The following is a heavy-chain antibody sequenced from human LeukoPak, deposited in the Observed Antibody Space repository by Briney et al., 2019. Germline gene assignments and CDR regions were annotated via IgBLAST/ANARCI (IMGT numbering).Heavy chain of an antibody. CDR2: IYPGDSDT. CDR1: GYSFTSYW. Sequence: GESLKISCKGSGYSFTSYWIGWVRQMPGKGLEWMGIIYPGDSDTRYSPSFQGQVTISADKSISTAYLQWSSLKASDTAIYYCARISHYYYYYMDVWGKGTTVTVSS. V-gene: IGHV5-51*01. J-gene: IGHJ6*03. CDR3: ARISHYYYYYMDV.